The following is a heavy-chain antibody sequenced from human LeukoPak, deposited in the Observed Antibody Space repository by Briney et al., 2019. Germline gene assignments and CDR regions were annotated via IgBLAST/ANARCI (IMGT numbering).Heavy chain of an antibody. J-gene: IGHJ5*02. CDR2: INHSGST. V-gene: IGHV4-34*01. CDR1: GGSFSGYY. Sequence: SETLSLTCAVYGGSFSGYYWSWIRQPPGKGLEWSGEINHSGSTNYNPSLKSRVTISVDTSKNQFSLKLSSVPAAGTAVYYCARGFHYYDSSGGVNWFDPWGQGTLVTVSS. D-gene: IGHD3-22*01. CDR3: ARGFHYYDSSGGVNWFDP.